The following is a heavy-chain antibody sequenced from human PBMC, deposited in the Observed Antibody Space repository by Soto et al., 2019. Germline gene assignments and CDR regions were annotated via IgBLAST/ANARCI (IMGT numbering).Heavy chain of an antibody. V-gene: IGHV3-23*01. Sequence: GGSLRLSCAASGFTFNIYAMSWVRQAPGKGLEWVSAISGSGGSTYYADSVKGRFTISRDKSKNTLYLQMNSLRAEDTAVYYCAKVGGSHCPVSDYWGQGTLVTVSS. CDR1: GFTFNIYA. J-gene: IGHJ4*02. D-gene: IGHD1-26*01. CDR2: ISGSGGST. CDR3: AKVGGSHCPVSDY.